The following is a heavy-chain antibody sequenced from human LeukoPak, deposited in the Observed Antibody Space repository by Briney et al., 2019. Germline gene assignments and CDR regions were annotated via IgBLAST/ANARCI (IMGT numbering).Heavy chain of an antibody. V-gene: IGHV3-30-3*01. J-gene: IGHJ6*02. CDR2: ISYDGNNK. CDR3: ARVETGTYYGAMDV. Sequence: GGSLRLSCAGSGFTFSTYAFRWVRQAPGKGLEWVAIISYDGNNKSYVDSMKGRITISRDNSKNTLYLQMNSLRTDDTAVYYCARVETGTYYGAMDVWGQGTTVTVSS. D-gene: IGHD3-10*01. CDR1: GFTFSTYA.